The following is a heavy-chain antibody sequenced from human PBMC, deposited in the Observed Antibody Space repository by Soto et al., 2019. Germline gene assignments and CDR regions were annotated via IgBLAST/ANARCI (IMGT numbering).Heavy chain of an antibody. V-gene: IGHV3-7*01. D-gene: IGHD2-2*01. CDR3: ARPARECSSPGCAN. J-gene: IGHJ4*02. CDR2: INQDGSES. Sequence: EVQLVESGGGLVQPGGSLRLSCVVSGLTFRSYWMSWVRQAPGKGLEWVANINQDGSESYYVDSVKGRFTISRDNANNSLYLQMTSLRAEDTAVYYCARPARECSSPGCANWGQGTLVTVSS. CDR1: GLTFRSYW.